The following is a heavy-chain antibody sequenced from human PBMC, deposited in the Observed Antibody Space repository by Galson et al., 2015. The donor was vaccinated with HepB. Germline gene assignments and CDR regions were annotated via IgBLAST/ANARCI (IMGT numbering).Heavy chain of an antibody. J-gene: IGHJ6*02. Sequence: TLSLTCNVSGGSISYGDYFWSWIRQPPGKGLEWIGYLYHSGTTYYNPSLKGRVIISEDTTKNQFSLKVNSVTAADTAVYYCARDRTVATDGRYYYYGMDVWGQGTTVTVS. D-gene: IGHD5-12*01. CDR3: ARDRTVATDGRYYYYGMDV. CDR1: GGSISYGDYF. CDR2: LYHSGTT. V-gene: IGHV4-30-4*01.